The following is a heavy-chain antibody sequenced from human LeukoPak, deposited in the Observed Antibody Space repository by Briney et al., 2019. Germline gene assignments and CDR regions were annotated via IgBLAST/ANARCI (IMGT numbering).Heavy chain of an antibody. CDR3: ARGIYDYALDF. D-gene: IGHD4/OR15-4a*01. V-gene: IGHV3-23*01. Sequence: PGGSLRLSCAASGFTFNNHAMTWVRQAPGKGLEWVSLISASGSNTYYAGSVKGRFIISRDNSKNTLNLQMSNLRAEDTALYYCARGIYDYALDFWGQGALVTVSP. CDR2: ISASGSNT. CDR1: GFTFNNHA. J-gene: IGHJ4*02.